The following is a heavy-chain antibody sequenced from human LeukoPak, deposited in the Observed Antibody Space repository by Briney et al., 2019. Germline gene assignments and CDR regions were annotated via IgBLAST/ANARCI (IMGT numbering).Heavy chain of an antibody. J-gene: IGHJ4*02. CDR3: TRAVITFGAAVAKGFDC. CDR1: GGSFSTYY. Sequence: SETLSLTCTVSGGSFSTYYWSWIRQPPGKGLEWIGYIYYSGSTDYNPSLKSRVTMSLDTSKNQFSLSLSSVTAADTAVYCCTRAVITFGAAVAKGFDCWGQGTLVTVSS. V-gene: IGHV4-59*01. D-gene: IGHD3-16*01. CDR2: IYYSGST.